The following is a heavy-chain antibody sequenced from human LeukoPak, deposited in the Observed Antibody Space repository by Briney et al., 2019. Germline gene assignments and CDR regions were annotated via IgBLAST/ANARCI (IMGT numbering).Heavy chain of an antibody. D-gene: IGHD6-6*01. J-gene: IGHJ5*02. V-gene: IGHV4-4*07. CDR2: IYTSGST. Sequence: SETLSLTCTVSGGSISSYYWSWIRQPAGKGLEWIGRIYTSGSTNYNPSLKSQVTMSVDTSKNQFSLKLTSVTAADTAVYYCASYSSSSGWFDPWGQGTLVTVSS. CDR1: GGSISSYY. CDR3: ASYSSSSGWFDP.